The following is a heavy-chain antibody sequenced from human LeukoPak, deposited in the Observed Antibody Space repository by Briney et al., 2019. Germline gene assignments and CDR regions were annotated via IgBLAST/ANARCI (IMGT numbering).Heavy chain of an antibody. V-gene: IGHV3-33*06. Sequence: GRSLRLSCAASGFTFSSYGMHWVRQAPGKGLEWVAVIWYDGSNKYYADSVKGRFTISRDNSKNTLYLQMNSLRAEDTAIYYCAKDALRTSGWYYFDYWGQGTLVAVSS. CDR1: GFTFSSYG. CDR2: IWYDGSNK. J-gene: IGHJ4*02. D-gene: IGHD6-19*01. CDR3: AKDALRTSGWYYFDY.